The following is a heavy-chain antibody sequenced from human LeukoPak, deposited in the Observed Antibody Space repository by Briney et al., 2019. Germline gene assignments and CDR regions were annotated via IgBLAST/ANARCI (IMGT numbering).Heavy chain of an antibody. V-gene: IGHV3-7*01. J-gene: IGHJ4*02. Sequence: GGSLRLSCAASGFTFSSYWMSWVRQAPGKGLEWVANIKQDGSEKYYVDSVKGRFTISRDNAKNSLYLQMNSLRAEDTAVYYCARARSRSSGWYYFDYWGQGTLDTVSS. CDR3: ARARSRSSGWYYFDY. CDR2: IKQDGSEK. CDR1: GFTFSSYW. D-gene: IGHD6-19*01.